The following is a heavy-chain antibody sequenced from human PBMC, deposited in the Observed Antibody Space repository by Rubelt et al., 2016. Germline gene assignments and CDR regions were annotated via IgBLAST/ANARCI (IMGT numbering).Heavy chain of an antibody. D-gene: IGHD1-14*01. CDR1: GFTFSSYA. V-gene: IGHV3-30*03. J-gene: IGHJ4*02. CDR3: ARAAPGTIKLLGGY. Sequence: VQLVESGGGLVQPGGSLRLSCAASGFTFSSYAMNWVRQAPGKGLEWVAVISNDGSNTYYADSMKGRFTISRNNSKNTLYLQMNSLRLEDTAVYDCARAAPGTIKLLGGYWGQGTLVTVSS. CDR2: ISNDGSNT.